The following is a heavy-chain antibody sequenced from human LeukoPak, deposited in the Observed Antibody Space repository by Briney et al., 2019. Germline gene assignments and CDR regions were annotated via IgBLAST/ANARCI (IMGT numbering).Heavy chain of an antibody. V-gene: IGHV4-61*01. D-gene: IGHD6-6*01. CDR2: IYYSGST. CDR3: ARDDASSSSFDY. J-gene: IGHJ4*02. CDR1: GSSVGSGSYY. Sequence: SETLSLTCTVSGSSVGSGSYYWSWIRQPPGKGLEWIGYIYYSGSTNYNPSLKSRVTISVDTSKSQFSLKLSSVTAADTAVYYCARDDASSSSFDYWGQGTLVTVSS.